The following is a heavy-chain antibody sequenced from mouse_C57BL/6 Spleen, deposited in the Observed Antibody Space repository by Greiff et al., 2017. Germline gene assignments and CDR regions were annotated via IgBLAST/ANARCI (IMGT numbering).Heavy chain of an antibody. D-gene: IGHD2-1*01. CDR3: ARPRNYAWFAY. V-gene: IGHV5-17*01. CDR1: GFTFSDYG. J-gene: IGHJ3*01. CDR2: ISGGSSTI. Sequence: EVMLVESGGGLVKPGGSLKLSCAASGFTFSDYGMNWVRQAPEKGLEWVAYISGGSSTIYYADTVKGRFTISRDNAKNTLFLQMTSLRSEDTAMYYCARPRNYAWFAYWGQGTLVTVSA.